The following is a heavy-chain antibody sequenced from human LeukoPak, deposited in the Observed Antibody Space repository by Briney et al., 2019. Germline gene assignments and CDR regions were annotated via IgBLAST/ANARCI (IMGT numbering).Heavy chain of an antibody. CDR2: ISTSGGTI. Sequence: GGSLRLSCAASRFTFRSYEINWVREAPGKGLEGVSYISTSGGTIYYADSVKGRFTISRDNARNSLFLQMNSLSAEDTAVYYCARDSGSHRFDYWGQGTLVTVSS. CDR3: ARDSGSHRFDY. V-gene: IGHV3-48*03. D-gene: IGHD1-26*01. J-gene: IGHJ4*02. CDR1: RFTFRSYE.